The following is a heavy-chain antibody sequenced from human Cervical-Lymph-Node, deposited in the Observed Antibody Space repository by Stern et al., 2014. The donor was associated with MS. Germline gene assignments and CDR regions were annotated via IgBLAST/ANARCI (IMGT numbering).Heavy chain of an antibody. CDR2: IIPILGIV. J-gene: IGHJ6*02. Sequence: VQLVESGAEVKKPGSSVKVSCKASGGTFSSYPISWVRQAPGQGLEWMGRIIPILGIVNSVQKFQGRVTITADKSTSTVYMELSSLRSEDTAVYYCAAACISGSTCYGLDVWGQGTTVTVSS. CDR3: AAACISGSTCYGLDV. D-gene: IGHD1-7*01. V-gene: IGHV1-69*09. CDR1: GGTFSSYP.